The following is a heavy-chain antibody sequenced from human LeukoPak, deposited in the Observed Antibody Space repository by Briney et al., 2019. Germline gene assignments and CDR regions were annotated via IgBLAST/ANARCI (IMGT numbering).Heavy chain of an antibody. Sequence: GGSLRLSCAASGFAFNSYSMNWVRQAPGKGLEWVSSISSSGSYMYYADSVRGRFTVSRDDAEKSLFLQMNSLRADDTAVYICARGTYYDSSLSYWGQGTLVTVSS. V-gene: IGHV3-21*01. CDR3: ARGTYYDSSLSY. J-gene: IGHJ4*02. CDR2: ISSSGSYM. CDR1: GFAFNSYS. D-gene: IGHD3-22*01.